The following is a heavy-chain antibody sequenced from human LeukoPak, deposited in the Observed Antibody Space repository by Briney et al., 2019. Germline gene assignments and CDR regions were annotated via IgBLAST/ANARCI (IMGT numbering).Heavy chain of an antibody. CDR1: GYTFNIYG. V-gene: IGHV1-18*01. CDR3: ARVHYSTNYLDC. Sequence: ASVKVSCKASGYTFNIYGIGWVRQAPGQGLEWMGWISAHNVNTNYAQKFQDRVSMTTDTSTTTAYMELRSLRSDDTAMYYCARVHYSTNYLDCWGQGTLVTVSS. J-gene: IGHJ4*02. CDR2: ISAHNVNT. D-gene: IGHD4-11*01.